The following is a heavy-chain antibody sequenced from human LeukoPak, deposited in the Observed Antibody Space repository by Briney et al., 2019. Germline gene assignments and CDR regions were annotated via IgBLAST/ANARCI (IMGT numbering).Heavy chain of an antibody. J-gene: IGHJ6*02. Sequence: GASVKVSCKASGYTFTGYYMHWVRQAPGQGLEWMGWINPNSGGTNYAQKFQGRVTMTRDTSTSTAYMELSRLRSDDTAVYYCAISIAAADYYYYYGMDVWGQGTTVTVSS. CDR2: INPNSGGT. V-gene: IGHV1-2*02. CDR1: GYTFTGYY. D-gene: IGHD6-13*01. CDR3: AISIAAADYYYYYGMDV.